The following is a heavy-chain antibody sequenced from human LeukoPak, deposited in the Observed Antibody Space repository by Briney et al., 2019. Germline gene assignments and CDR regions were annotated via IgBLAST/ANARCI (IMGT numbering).Heavy chain of an antibody. Sequence: GGTLRLSCAASGFTFSSYGMSWVRQAPGKGLEWVSAISGSGGSTYYADSVKGRFTISRDNAKNSLYLQMNSLRAEDTAVYYCARGWGIAAAGKSEFFDYWGQGTLVTVSS. CDR1: GFTFSSYG. CDR2: ISGSGGST. D-gene: IGHD6-13*01. J-gene: IGHJ4*02. V-gene: IGHV3-23*01. CDR3: ARGWGIAAAGKSEFFDY.